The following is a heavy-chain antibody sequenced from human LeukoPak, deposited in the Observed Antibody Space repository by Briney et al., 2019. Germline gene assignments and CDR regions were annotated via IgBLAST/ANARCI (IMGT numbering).Heavy chain of an antibody. V-gene: IGHV3-64D*06. J-gene: IGHJ4*02. Sequence: PGGSLRLSCSASGFTFSNYAMHWVRQAPGKGLEYVSVISSTGGSTYYADSVKGRFTVSRDNSKNTLYLQMSSLRAEDTAVYFCARGPMLVITTIFDYWGQGTLVTVSS. CDR3: ARGPMLVITTIFDY. CDR1: GFTFSNYA. D-gene: IGHD3-22*01. CDR2: ISSTGGST.